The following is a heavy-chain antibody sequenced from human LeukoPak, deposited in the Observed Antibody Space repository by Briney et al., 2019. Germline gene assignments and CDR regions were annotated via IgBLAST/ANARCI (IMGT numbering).Heavy chain of an antibody. J-gene: IGHJ5*02. CDR2: IRHDGSIK. D-gene: IGHD2-21*02. CDR3: TYCGGDCYSWFDP. Sequence: PGGSLRLSCAASGFTFSSYGMHWVRQAPGKGLEGVAFIRHDGSIKDYADSVKGRFTISRDNSKNTLYLQMNSLRAEDTAVYYCTYCGGDCYSWFDPWGEGNLVTVSS. CDR1: GFTFSSYG. V-gene: IGHV3-30*02.